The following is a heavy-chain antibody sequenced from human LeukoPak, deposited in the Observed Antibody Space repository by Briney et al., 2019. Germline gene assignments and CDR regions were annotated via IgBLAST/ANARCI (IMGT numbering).Heavy chain of an antibody. CDR2: IYTSGST. J-gene: IGHJ6*03. CDR3: ARGSEQQNYYYYYMDV. CDR1: GGSISSYY. Sequence: SETLSLTCTVSGGSISSYYWSWIRQPAGKGLEWIGRIYTSGSTNYNPSLKSRVTISVDTSKNQFSLKLSSVTAADTAVYYCARGSEQQNYYYYYMDVWGKGTTVTVSS. V-gene: IGHV4-4*07. D-gene: IGHD6-13*01.